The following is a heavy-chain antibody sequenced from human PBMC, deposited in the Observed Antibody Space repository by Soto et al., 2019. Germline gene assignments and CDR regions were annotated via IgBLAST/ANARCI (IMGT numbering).Heavy chain of an antibody. V-gene: IGHV3-15*01. CDR2: VKSEIDGGTT. D-gene: IGHD1-1*01. CDR1: GFTFSNAW. J-gene: IGHJ4*02. Sequence: EVQLAESGGGLVKPGGSLRLSCAASGFTFSNAWMSWVRQAPGKGLEWVGRVKSEIDGGTTDLAAPVQGRFTISRAASTDTLYLQMNSLRTEDTAVYYCPSAPGRNLLFWGQGTRVTVSS. CDR3: PSAPGRNLLF.